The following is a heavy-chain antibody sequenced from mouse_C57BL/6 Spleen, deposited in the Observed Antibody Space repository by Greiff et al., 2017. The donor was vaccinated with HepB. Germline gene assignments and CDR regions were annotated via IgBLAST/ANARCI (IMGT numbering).Heavy chain of an antibody. D-gene: IGHD2-3*01. V-gene: IGHV3-6*01. CDR3: ARDDGYYAFGY. Sequence: EVHLVESGPGLVKPSQSLSLTCSVTGYSITSGYYWNWIRQFPGNKLEWMGYISYDGSNNYNPSLKNRISITRDTSKNQFFLKLNSVTTEDTATYYCARDDGYYAFGYWGQGTLVTVSA. J-gene: IGHJ3*01. CDR1: GYSITSGYY. CDR2: ISYDGSN.